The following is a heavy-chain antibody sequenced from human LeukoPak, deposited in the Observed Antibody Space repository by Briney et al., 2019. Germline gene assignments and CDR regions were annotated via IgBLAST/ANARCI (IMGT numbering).Heavy chain of an antibody. CDR3: ARGGRFDHYYYMDV. CDR1: GGTFSSYA. D-gene: IGHD3-3*01. V-gene: IGHV1-69*06. Sequence: ASVKVSCNASGGTFSSYAISWVRQAPGQGLEWMGGIIPIFGTANYAQKFQGRVTITADKSTSTAYMELSSLRSEDTAVYYCARGGRFDHYYYMDVWGKGTTVTVSS. J-gene: IGHJ6*03. CDR2: IIPIFGTA.